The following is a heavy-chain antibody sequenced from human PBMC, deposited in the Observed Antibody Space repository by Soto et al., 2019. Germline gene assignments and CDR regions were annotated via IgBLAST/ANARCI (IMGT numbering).Heavy chain of an antibody. V-gene: IGHV3-48*01. CDR2: ISSSSSTI. CDR1: GFTFSSYS. Sequence: EVQLVESGGGLVQPGGSLRLSCAASGFTFSSYSMNWVRQAPGKGLEWVSYISSSSSTIYYADPVKGRFTISRDNAKNSLYLQMNSLRAEDTAVYYCARGDSSGWEEFDYWGQGTLVTVSS. J-gene: IGHJ4*02. D-gene: IGHD6-19*01. CDR3: ARGDSSGWEEFDY.